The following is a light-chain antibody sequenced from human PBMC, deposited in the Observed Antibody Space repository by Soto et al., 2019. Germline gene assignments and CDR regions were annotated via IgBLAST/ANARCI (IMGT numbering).Light chain of an antibody. V-gene: IGKV1-5*03. J-gene: IGKJ5*01. Sequence: VSPYIGARVTTTCRASQSISSWLAWYQQKPGKAPKLLIYKASSLESGVPSRFSGSGSGTEFTLTISSLQPDDFTPYCCQLYTSYSIPSGHLTRPAIK. CDR2: KAS. CDR3: QLYTSYSIP. CDR1: QSISSW.